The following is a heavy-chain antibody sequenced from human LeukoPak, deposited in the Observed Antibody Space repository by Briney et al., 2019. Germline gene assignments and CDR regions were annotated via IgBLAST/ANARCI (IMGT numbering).Heavy chain of an antibody. V-gene: IGHV3-23*01. CDR2: ISASGSAT. CDR1: GFIFSNYG. J-gene: IGHJ4*02. CDR3: AKGDSYCSSTSCYMDY. D-gene: IGHD2-2*02. Sequence: GSLRLSCAASGFIFSNYGMNWVRQAPGKGLEWVAAISASGSATSYADSARGRFTISRDNSKNTLYLQMNSLRAEDTAVYYCAKGDSYCSSTSCYMDYWGQGTLVTVSS.